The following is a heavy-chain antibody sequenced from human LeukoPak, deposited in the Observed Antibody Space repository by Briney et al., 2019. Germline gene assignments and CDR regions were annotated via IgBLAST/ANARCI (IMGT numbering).Heavy chain of an antibody. V-gene: IGHV3-7*01. CDR3: ARNQLLSRYYFDY. J-gene: IGHJ4*02. D-gene: IGHD2-2*01. CDR1: GFTFSNYW. Sequence: GGSLRLSCAASGFTFSNYWMSWVRQAPGKGLEWVANIKQDGSEKFYVDSVKGRFTISRDNAKNSLYLQMNSLRAEDTAVYYCARNQLLSRYYFDYWGQGTLVTGSS. CDR2: IKQDGSEK.